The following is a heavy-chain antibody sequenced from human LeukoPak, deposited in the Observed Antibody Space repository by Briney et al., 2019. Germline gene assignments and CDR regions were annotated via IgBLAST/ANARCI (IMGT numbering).Heavy chain of an antibody. Sequence: SSVKVSCKASRGTFSSYAISWVRQAPGQGLEWMGRIIPIFGTANYAQKFQGRVTITTDESTSTAYMELSSLRSEDTAVYYCARAITMVRGVTELWGQGTLVTVSS. D-gene: IGHD3-10*01. CDR1: RGTFSSYA. V-gene: IGHV1-69*05. J-gene: IGHJ4*02. CDR2: IIPIFGTA. CDR3: ARAITMVRGVTEL.